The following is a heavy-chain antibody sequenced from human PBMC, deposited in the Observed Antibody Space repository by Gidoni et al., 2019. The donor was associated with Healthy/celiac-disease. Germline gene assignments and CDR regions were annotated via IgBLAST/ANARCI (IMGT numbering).Heavy chain of an antibody. V-gene: IGHV3-9*01. J-gene: IGHJ4*02. D-gene: IGHD1-1*01. Sequence: EVQLVESGGGLVQPGRSLRLSCAASGFTFDDYAMHWVRQAPGKGLEWVSGISWNSGSIGYADSVKGRFTISRDNAKNSLYLQMNSLRAEDTALYYCAKVDWNEYYFDYWGQGTLVTVSS. CDR1: GFTFDDYA. CDR3: AKVDWNEYYFDY. CDR2: ISWNSGSI.